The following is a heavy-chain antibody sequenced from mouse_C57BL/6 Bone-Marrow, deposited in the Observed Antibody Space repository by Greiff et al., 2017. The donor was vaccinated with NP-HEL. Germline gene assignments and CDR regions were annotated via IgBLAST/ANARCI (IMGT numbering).Heavy chain of an antibody. D-gene: IGHD1-1*01. CDR3: TTFITTVVAPYWYFDV. Sequence: EVKLVESGAELVRPGASVKLSCTASGFNIKDDYMHWVKQRPEQGLEWIGWIDPENGDTEYASKFQGKATITADTSSNTAYLQLSSLTSEDTAVYYCTTFITTVVAPYWYFDVWGTGTTVTVSS. V-gene: IGHV14-4*01. CDR2: IDPENGDT. J-gene: IGHJ1*03. CDR1: GFNIKDDY.